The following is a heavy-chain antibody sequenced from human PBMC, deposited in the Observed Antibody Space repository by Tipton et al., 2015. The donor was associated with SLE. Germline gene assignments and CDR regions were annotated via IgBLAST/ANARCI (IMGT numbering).Heavy chain of an antibody. D-gene: IGHD2-2*01. V-gene: IGHV3-30*02. CDR3: AKVVVPATRDDYYGMDV. Sequence: SLRLSCAASGFIYSSYGMHWVRPAPGKGLEWVAFIRYDGSNKYYADTVKGRFTISRDNSNTLYLQMNSLRAEDTAVYYCAKVVVPATRDDYYGMDVWGQGTTATVSS. J-gene: IGHJ6*02. CDR2: IRYDGSNK. CDR1: GFIYSSYG.